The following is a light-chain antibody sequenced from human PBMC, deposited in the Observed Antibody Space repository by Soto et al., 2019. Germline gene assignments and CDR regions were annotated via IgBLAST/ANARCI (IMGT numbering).Light chain of an antibody. J-gene: IGKJ1*01. Sequence: EIVVTQSPSTLSLSPGERATLSCRASQSVSSYLAWYQQKPGQAPRLLIYDASNRATGIPARFSGSGSGTDFTLTISSLEPEDFAVYYCQQYNNWPLTFGQGTKVDIK. CDR2: DAS. CDR3: QQYNNWPLT. CDR1: QSVSSY. V-gene: IGKV3-11*01.